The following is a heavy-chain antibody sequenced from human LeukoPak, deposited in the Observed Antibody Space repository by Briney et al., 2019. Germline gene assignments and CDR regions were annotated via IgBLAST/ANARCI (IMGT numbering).Heavy chain of an antibody. CDR1: GDSSINYW. J-gene: IGHJ4*02. V-gene: IGHV5-51*01. CDR2: ICPADSDT. Sequence: GESLKISCQVSGDSSINYWTGWVRQMPRKGLESMGIICPADSDTTYSPSFQGQVTISADKSISTVYLQWSSLKASDTAMYYCARQSRDGSKTRGYYFDYWGQGNLVTVSS. CDR3: ARQSRDGSKTRGYYFDY. D-gene: IGHD3-10*01.